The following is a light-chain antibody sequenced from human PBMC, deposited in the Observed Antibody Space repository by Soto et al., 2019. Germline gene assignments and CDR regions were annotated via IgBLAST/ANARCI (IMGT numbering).Light chain of an antibody. J-gene: IGKJ4*01. Sequence: EIVLTQSPGTLSLSPEERATLSCRASQSVSSSYLAWYQQKPGQAPRLLIYGASSRATGIPDRFSGSGSGTDFTLTISRLEPEDVAVYYCQQYGSSPPLTFGGGTKVDIK. V-gene: IGKV3-20*01. CDR3: QQYGSSPPLT. CDR2: GAS. CDR1: QSVSSSY.